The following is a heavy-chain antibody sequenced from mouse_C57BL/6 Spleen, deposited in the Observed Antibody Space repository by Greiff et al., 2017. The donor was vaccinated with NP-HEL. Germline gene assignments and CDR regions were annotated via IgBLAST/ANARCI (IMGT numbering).Heavy chain of an antibody. CDR3: ARENYGSSYDAMDY. Sequence: VQLQQSGAELVKPGASVKISCKASGYAFSSYWMNWVKQGPGKGLEWIGQIYPGDGDTNYNGKFKGKATLTADKSSSTAYMQLSSLTSEDSAVYFCARENYGSSYDAMDYWGQGTSVTVSS. D-gene: IGHD1-1*01. CDR2: IYPGDGDT. J-gene: IGHJ4*01. CDR1: GYAFSSYW. V-gene: IGHV1-80*01.